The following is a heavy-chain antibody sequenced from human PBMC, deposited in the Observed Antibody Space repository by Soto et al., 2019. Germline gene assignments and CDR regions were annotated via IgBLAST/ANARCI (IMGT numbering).Heavy chain of an antibody. CDR1: GGSVSSGSYY. CDR2: IYYSGST. J-gene: IGHJ5*02. CDR3: ARDDDWFDP. Sequence: QVQLQESGPGLVKPSETLSLTCTVSGGSVSSGSYYWSWIRQPPGKGLEWIGYIYYSGSTNYNPSLKSRVTISVDTSKNQFSLKLSSVTAADTAVYYCARDDDWFDPWGQGTLVTVS. V-gene: IGHV4-61*01.